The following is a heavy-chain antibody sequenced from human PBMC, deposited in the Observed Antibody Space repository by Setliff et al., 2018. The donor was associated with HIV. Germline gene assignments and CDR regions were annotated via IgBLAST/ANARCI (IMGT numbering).Heavy chain of an antibody. CDR3: ARVSSTYWYSIFRNYYYHMDV. D-gene: IGHD2-8*02. Sequence: SETLSLTCTVYGGSFSGYSCNLIRQPAGKGLEWNGRIYTSGSTNSNPSLKSRVTMSVDTSKNQFSLKLSSVAAADTAVYYCARVSSTYWYSIFRNYYYHMDVWGKGTTVTVS. CDR1: GGSFSGYS. V-gene: IGHV4-4*07. CDR2: IYTSGST. J-gene: IGHJ6*03.